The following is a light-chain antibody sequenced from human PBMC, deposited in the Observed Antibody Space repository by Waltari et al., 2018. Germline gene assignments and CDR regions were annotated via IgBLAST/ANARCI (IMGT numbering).Light chain of an antibody. V-gene: IGLV2-11*01. Sequence: QSALTQPRSVSGSPGQSVTISCTGTSSDVGGYKYVSWYQQHPGKAPQLMIYDVNRRPSGVPDRFSGSKSGNTASLTISGLQAEDEADYYCCSYAGSALRVFGGGTKLTVL. CDR1: SSDVGGYKY. J-gene: IGLJ3*02. CDR3: CSYAGSALRV. CDR2: DVN.